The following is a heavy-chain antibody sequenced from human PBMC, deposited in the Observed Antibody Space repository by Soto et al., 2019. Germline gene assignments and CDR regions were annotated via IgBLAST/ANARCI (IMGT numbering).Heavy chain of an antibody. Sequence: GGSLRLSCAASGFTFSDYYMSWIRQAPGKGLEWVSYISSSSSYTNYADSVKGRFTISRDNAKNSLYLQMNSLRAEDTAVYYFASGPQRRSDDYYYYGMDVWGQGTTVTVSS. V-gene: IGHV3-11*06. CDR3: ASGPQRRSDDYYYYGMDV. CDR2: ISSSSSYT. J-gene: IGHJ6*02. CDR1: GFTFSDYY.